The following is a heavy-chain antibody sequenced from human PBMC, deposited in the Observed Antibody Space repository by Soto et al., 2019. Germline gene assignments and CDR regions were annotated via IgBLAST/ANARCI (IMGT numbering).Heavy chain of an antibody. CDR1: GITTTLYY. Sequence: QVHLQESGPGLVQPSETLSLTCTVSGITTTLYYWHWMRQSPGRGLEWIGSISYTGSTSYNPSLKGRVTVSRDTSKSQFSLKLSSVSAADTAIYYCAKEHWGSFDFWGQGALVTVSS. CDR2: ISYTGST. J-gene: IGHJ4*02. D-gene: IGHD7-27*01. CDR3: AKEHWGSFDF. V-gene: IGHV4-59*01.